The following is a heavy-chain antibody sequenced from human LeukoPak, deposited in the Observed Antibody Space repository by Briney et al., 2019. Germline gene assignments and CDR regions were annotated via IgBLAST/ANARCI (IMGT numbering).Heavy chain of an antibody. CDR1: GYTFTRYG. Sequence: GASVKVSCKASGYTFTRYGISWVRQAPGQGLEGMGWISAYNGDTNYAQKLQDRVTMTTDTSTNTAYMELRSLRSDDTAVYYCARVVLKGVDAFDIWGQGTMVTVSS. V-gene: IGHV1-18*01. J-gene: IGHJ3*02. CDR2: ISAYNGDT. CDR3: ARVVLKGVDAFDI. D-gene: IGHD2-21*01.